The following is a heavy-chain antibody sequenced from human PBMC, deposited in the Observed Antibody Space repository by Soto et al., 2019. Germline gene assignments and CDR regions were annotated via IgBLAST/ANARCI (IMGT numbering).Heavy chain of an antibody. D-gene: IGHD3-9*01. CDR1: GFTFSSYA. Sequence: GGSLRLSCAASGFTFSSYAMSWVRQAPGKGLEWVSAISGSGGSTYYADSVKGRFTISRDNSKNTLYLQMNSLRAEDTAVYYCAKLGDFFLTGYYDYWGQGTLVTVSS. CDR3: AKLGDFFLTGYYDY. V-gene: IGHV3-23*01. CDR2: ISGSGGST. J-gene: IGHJ4*02.